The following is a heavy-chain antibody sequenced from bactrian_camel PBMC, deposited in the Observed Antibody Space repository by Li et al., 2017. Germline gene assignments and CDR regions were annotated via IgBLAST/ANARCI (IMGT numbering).Heavy chain of an antibody. CDR2: IDYWRRE. J-gene: IGHJ4*01. CDR1: GNTFSTTRS. Sequence: HVQLVESGGGSVQAGGSLRLSCEASGNTFSTTRSMAWFRQIPGKQREAVAVIDYWRREFYKESVKGRFTISKEDDREIMVHLQMDNLKPEDTAMYYCAEAPYRDGFSTKCRGQGTQVTVS. CDR3: AEAPYRDGFSTKC. V-gene: IGHV3S53*01. D-gene: IGHD4*01.